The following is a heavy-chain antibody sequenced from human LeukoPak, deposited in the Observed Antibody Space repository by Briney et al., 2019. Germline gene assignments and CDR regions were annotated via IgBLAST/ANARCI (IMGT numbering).Heavy chain of an antibody. J-gene: IGHJ6*03. CDR3: ARGEMATINYYYYMDV. CDR2: IYYSGST. D-gene: IGHD5-24*01. V-gene: IGHV4-59*01. CDR1: GGSISSYY. Sequence: PSETLSLTCTVSGGSISSYYWSWIRQPPGKGLEWIGYIYYSGSTNYNPSLKSRVTISVDTSKNQFSLKLSSVTAADTAVYYCARGEMATINYYYYMDVWGKGTTVTVSS.